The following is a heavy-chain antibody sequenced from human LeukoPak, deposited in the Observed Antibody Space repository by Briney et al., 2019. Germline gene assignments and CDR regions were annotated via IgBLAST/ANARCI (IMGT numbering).Heavy chain of an antibody. D-gene: IGHD6-6*01. J-gene: IGHJ4*02. CDR3: ARHRGSSSNFDY. Sequence: SETLSLTCTVSGGSISSSSYYWGWIRQPPGKGLEYIGSIYYSGSTYYTPSLKSRVTISVDTSKNQFSLKLSSVTATDTAVYYCARHRGSSSNFDYWGQGTLVIVSS. CDR2: IYYSGST. V-gene: IGHV4-39*01. CDR1: GGSISSSSYY.